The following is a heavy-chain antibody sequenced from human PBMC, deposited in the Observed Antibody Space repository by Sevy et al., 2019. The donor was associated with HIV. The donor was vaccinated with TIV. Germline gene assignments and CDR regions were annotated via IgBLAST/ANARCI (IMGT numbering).Heavy chain of an antibody. V-gene: IGHV3-30*18. CDR3: AKDRGHVDTAMATDY. Sequence: GGCLRLSCAASGFTFSSYGMHWVRQAPGKGLEWVAVISYDGSNKYYADSVKGRFTISRDNSKNTLYLQMNSLRAEDTAVYYCAKDRGHVDTAMATDYWGQGTLVTVSS. CDR2: ISYDGSNK. D-gene: IGHD5-18*01. J-gene: IGHJ4*02. CDR1: GFTFSSYG.